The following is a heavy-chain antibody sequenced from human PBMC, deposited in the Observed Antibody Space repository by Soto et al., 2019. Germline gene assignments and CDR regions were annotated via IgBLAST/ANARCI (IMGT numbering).Heavy chain of an antibody. CDR3: AREPVTTQWFFDN. CDR2: VSSDGGIT. V-gene: IGHV3-30*14. Sequence: QVQVTESGGGVVQPGGSMRLSCATSGLIFSGYSMHWFRQAPGKGLEWVAVVSSDGGITIYADSVKGRFTISRDNSKNTFYLQTNSLRLEDTALYYCAREPVTTQWFFDNWGQGILVLVSS. CDR1: GLIFSGYS. J-gene: IGHJ4*02. D-gene: IGHD2-8*01.